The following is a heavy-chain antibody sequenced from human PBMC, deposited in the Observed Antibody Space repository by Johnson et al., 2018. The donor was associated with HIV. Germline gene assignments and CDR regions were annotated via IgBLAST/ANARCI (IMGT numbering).Heavy chain of an antibody. CDR3: ATDVPSAPYYNAFDI. D-gene: IGHD1-26*01. J-gene: IGHJ3*02. CDR1: GFTFSDHY. V-gene: IGHV3-15*01. CDR2: IKRKTDGETT. Sequence: MQLVESGGGVVQPGRSLRLSCAASGFTFSDHYMHWVRQAPGKGLEWVGRIKRKTDGETTDYTTPVKGRFTISRDDSKNTLYLQMNSLKTEDTAVYYCATDVPSAPYYNAFDIWGQGTMVTVSS.